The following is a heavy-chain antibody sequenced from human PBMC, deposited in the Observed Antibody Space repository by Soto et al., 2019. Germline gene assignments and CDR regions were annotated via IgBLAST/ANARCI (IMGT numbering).Heavy chain of an antibody. Sequence: SATLSLTCTVSGGSISSYYWSWIRQPPGQELEWIGHIYSTGSTHYNPSLKSRVTISVDTSKNQLSLNLGSVTAADTAVYYGARNPEGRLDFDDWGPGTLDTVSS. J-gene: IGHJ4*02. CDR1: GGSISSYY. CDR3: ARNPEGRLDFDD. V-gene: IGHV4-59*01. CDR2: IYSTGST. D-gene: IGHD3-16*01.